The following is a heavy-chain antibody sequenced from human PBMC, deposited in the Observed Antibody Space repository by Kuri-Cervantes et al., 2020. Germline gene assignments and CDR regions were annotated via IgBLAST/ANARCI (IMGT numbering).Heavy chain of an antibody. CDR3: ARGWRGRSTSVTHYTRYFDL. Sequence: SETLSLTCAVYGGSFSDYYWSWIRQPPGKGLEWIGEINHSGSTNYNPSLKSRVTISADTSKNQVSLRLTSVTAADTAVYYCARGWRGRSTSVTHYTRYFDLWGRGTLVTVSS. CDR2: INHSGST. CDR1: GGSFSDYY. J-gene: IGHJ2*01. D-gene: IGHD4-17*01. V-gene: IGHV4-34*01.